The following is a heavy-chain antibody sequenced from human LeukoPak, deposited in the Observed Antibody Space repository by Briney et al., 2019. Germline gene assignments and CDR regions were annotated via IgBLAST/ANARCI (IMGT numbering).Heavy chain of an antibody. CDR1: GFPFSSCA. Sequence: GGSLRLSCAASGFPFSSCAMSWVRQAPGEGLEWVSCINGGGGSTYYADSVKGQFAISRDNFRNTVYLQLNSLTAGDTAVYYCAKAGPYTFDYWGQGTLVTVSS. CDR3: AKAGPYTFDY. CDR2: INGGGGST. D-gene: IGHD1-14*01. V-gene: IGHV3-23*01. J-gene: IGHJ4*02.